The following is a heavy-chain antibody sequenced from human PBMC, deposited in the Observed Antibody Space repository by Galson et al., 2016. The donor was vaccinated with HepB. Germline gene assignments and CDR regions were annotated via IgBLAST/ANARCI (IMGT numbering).Heavy chain of an antibody. Sequence: SVKVSCKASGYTFSNYGISWVRQAPGQGLEWMGWISAYNGDTTYGQKFQGRVTMTTDTSTSTAYMELRSLRSDDTAVYYCARPNSTYYFDSSDYRLAYYGMDVWGQGTTGTASS. D-gene: IGHD3-22*01. CDR2: ISAYNGDT. CDR3: ARPNSTYYFDSSDYRLAYYGMDV. CDR1: GYTFSNYG. J-gene: IGHJ6*02. V-gene: IGHV1-18*04.